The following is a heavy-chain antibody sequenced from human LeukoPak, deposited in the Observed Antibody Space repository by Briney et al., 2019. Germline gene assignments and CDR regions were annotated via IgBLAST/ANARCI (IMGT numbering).Heavy chain of an antibody. V-gene: IGHV3-23*01. Sequence: GGSLRLSCTVSGFTVSSNSWSWVRQAPGKGLEWVSAISGSGGSTYYADSVKGRFTISRDNSKNTLYLQMNSLRAEGTAVYYCARMTTHNYYYYYMDVWGKGTTVTVSS. CDR1: GFTVSSNS. D-gene: IGHD4-17*01. CDR3: ARMTTHNYYYYYMDV. CDR2: ISGSGGST. J-gene: IGHJ6*03.